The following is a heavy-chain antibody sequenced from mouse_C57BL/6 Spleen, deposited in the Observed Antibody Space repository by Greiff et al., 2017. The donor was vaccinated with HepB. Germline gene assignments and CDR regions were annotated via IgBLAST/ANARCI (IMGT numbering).Heavy chain of an antibody. Sequence: QVQLQQSGAELVKPGASVKMSCKASGYTFTSYWITWVKQRPGQGLEWIGDIYPGSGSTNYNEKFKSKATLTVDTSSSTAYMQLSSLTSEDSAVYYCARRIYYDYEGFFFFAYWGQGTLVTVSA. CDR3: ARRIYYDYEGFFFFAY. CDR2: IYPGSGST. J-gene: IGHJ3*01. CDR1: GYTFTSYW. D-gene: IGHD2-4*01. V-gene: IGHV1-55*01.